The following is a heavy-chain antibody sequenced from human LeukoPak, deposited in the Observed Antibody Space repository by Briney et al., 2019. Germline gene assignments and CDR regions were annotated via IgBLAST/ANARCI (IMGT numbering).Heavy chain of an antibody. V-gene: IGHV3-53*01. CDR2: IYSGGST. J-gene: IGHJ4*02. CDR3: ARAPMSALDY. CDR1: GFTVSSNY. Sequence: GGSLRLSCAASGFTVSSNYMSWLRQAPGKGLEWVSVIYSGGSTYYADSVKGRFTISRDNSKNTLYLQMNSLRAEDTAVYCCARAPMSALDYWGQGTLVTVSS.